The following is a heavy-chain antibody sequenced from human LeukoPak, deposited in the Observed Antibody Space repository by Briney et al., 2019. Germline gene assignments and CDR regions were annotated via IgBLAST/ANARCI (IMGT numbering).Heavy chain of an antibody. J-gene: IGHJ5*02. CDR1: GDSLSINNYH. Sequence: PSETLSLTCSVSGDSLSINNYHCGWIRQPPGRGLEWIGSISYRGTTYNNPSLKSRVPISVDTSESLFSLKVTYVTAADTAVYYCARRAAVGKIWFDPWGEGTLVTVSS. V-gene: IGHV4-39*01. CDR3: ARRAAVGKIWFDP. CDR2: ISYRGTT. D-gene: IGHD6-13*01.